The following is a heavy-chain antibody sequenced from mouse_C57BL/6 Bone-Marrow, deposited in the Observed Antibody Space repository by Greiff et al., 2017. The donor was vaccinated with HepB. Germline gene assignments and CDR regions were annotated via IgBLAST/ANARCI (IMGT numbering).Heavy chain of an antibody. CDR2: INSDGGST. CDR3: ARRVYYGSSSPPQNYAMDY. J-gene: IGHJ4*01. Sequence: EVMLVESGGGLVQPGESLKLSCESNEFEFPSHDMSWVRKTPEKRLELVAAINSDGGSTYYPDTMERRFIISRDNTKKTLYLQMSSLRSKDTALYYCARRVYYGSSSPPQNYAMDYWGQGTSVTVSS. CDR1: EFEFPSHD. D-gene: IGHD1-1*01. V-gene: IGHV5-2*03.